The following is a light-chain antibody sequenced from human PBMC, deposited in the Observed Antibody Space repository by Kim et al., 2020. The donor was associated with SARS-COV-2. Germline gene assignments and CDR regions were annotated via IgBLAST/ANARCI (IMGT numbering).Light chain of an antibody. CDR1: SSNIGSNY. J-gene: IGLJ3*02. V-gene: IGLV1-47*01. Sequence: QSVLTQPPSASGTPGQRVTISCSGSSSNIGSNYVYWYQQLPGTAPKLLIYINNQRPSGVPDRFSGSKSGTSVSLAISGLRSEDEADYYCAVWDDSLSGRVFGGGTQLTVL. CDR2: INN. CDR3: AVWDDSLSGRV.